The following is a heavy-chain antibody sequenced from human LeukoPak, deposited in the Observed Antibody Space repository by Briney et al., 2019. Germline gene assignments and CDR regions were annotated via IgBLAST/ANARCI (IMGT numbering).Heavy chain of an antibody. Sequence: GGTLRLSCAASGFTFSSYGMSWVRQAPGKGLEWVSFISSSSSYIYYTDSVKGRFTISRDNAKNSLYLQMNSLRAEDTAVYYCARVGKGLIVGATRPDYWGQGTLVTVSS. D-gene: IGHD1-26*01. CDR3: ARVGKGLIVGATRPDY. CDR2: ISSSSSYI. CDR1: GFTFSSYG. J-gene: IGHJ4*02. V-gene: IGHV3-21*01.